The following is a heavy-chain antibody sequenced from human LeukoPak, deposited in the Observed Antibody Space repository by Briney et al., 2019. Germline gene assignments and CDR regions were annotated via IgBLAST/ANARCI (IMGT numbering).Heavy chain of an antibody. D-gene: IGHD6-19*01. Sequence: GGSLRLSCAASGFTFSDYHMSWIRQAPGKGLEWVSYISSSSSYTNYADSVKGRFTISRDNAKNSLYLQMNSLRAEDTAVYYCARDWGIAVERTEGLDYWGQGTLVTVSS. CDR1: GFTFSDYH. V-gene: IGHV3-11*05. CDR2: ISSSSSYT. J-gene: IGHJ4*02. CDR3: ARDWGIAVERTEGLDY.